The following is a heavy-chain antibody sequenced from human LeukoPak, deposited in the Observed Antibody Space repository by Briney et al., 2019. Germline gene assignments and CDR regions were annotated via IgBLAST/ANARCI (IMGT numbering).Heavy chain of an antibody. D-gene: IGHD3-10*01. Sequence: SVKVSCKASGGTFSSYAISWVRQAPGQGLEWMGGIIPIFGTANYAQKFQGRVTITADESTSTAYMELSSLRSEDTAAYYCARSYGSGSYYPFDYWGQGTLVTVSS. CDR1: GGTFSSYA. CDR3: ARSYGSGSYYPFDY. J-gene: IGHJ4*02. CDR2: IIPIFGTA. V-gene: IGHV1-69*13.